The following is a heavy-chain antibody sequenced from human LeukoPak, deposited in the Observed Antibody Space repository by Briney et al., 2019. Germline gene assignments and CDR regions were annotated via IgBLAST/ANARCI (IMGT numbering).Heavy chain of an antibody. V-gene: IGHV3-23*01. Sequence: GGSLRLSCAASGFTFSSYAMSWVRQAPGKGLELVSAIIGSGGSTYYADFVKGRFTISRDNSKNTLYLQMNSLRAEDTAVYYCAKAGLPDYYYYYYMDVWGKGTTVTVSS. CDR1: GFTFSSYA. CDR2: IIGSGGST. J-gene: IGHJ6*03. CDR3: AKAGLPDYYYYYYMDV.